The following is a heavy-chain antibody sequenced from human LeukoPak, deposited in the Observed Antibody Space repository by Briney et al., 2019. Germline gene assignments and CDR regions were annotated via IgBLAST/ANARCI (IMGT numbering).Heavy chain of an antibody. J-gene: IGHJ4*02. Sequence: PGGSPRLSCAASGFTFSDYYMSWIRQAPGKGLEWVSYISSSGSSGSTIHYADSVKGRFTISRDNAKNSLYLQMNSLRAEDTAVYYCARDSWGSAYYFDYWGQGTLVTVSS. CDR2: ISSSGSSGSTI. CDR1: GFTFSDYY. CDR3: ARDSWGSAYYFDY. D-gene: IGHD3-16*01. V-gene: IGHV3-11*04.